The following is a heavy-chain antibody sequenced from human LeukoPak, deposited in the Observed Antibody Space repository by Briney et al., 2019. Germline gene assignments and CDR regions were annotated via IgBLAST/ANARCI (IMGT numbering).Heavy chain of an antibody. CDR2: ISDSGNT. D-gene: IGHD2-21*01. CDR1: GFTFSSYA. CDR3: AKAPVTTCRGAYCYPFDY. Sequence: GGSLRLSCAASGFTFSSYAMSWVRQAPGKGLEWVSAISDSGNTYHADSVEGRFTISRDSSKNTLFLQMNRLRPEDAAVYYCAKAPVTTCRGAYCYPFDYWGQGTLVTVSS. J-gene: IGHJ4*02. V-gene: IGHV3-23*01.